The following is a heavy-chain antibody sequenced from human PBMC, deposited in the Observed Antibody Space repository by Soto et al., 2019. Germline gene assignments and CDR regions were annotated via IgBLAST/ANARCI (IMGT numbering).Heavy chain of an antibody. CDR1: GGSISSYY. Sequence: PSETLSLTCTVAGGSISSYYWSWIRQPPGKGLEWIGYIYYSGSTNYNPSLKSRVTISVDTSKNQFSLKLSSVTAADTAVYYCARHVNCSGGSCYGYYSYYYMDVWGKGTTVTVSS. V-gene: IGHV4-59*08. J-gene: IGHJ6*03. CDR2: IYYSGST. D-gene: IGHD2-15*01. CDR3: ARHVNCSGGSCYGYYSYYYMDV.